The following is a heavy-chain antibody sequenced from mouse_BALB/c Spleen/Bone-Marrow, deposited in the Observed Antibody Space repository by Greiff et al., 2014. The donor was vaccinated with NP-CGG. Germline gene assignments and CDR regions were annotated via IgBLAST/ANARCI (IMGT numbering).Heavy chain of an antibody. Sequence: SGPELVKPGASVKISCKASGYTFTDYNMHWVKQSHGKSLEWIGYIYPYNGGTGYNQKFKSKATLTVDNSSSTAYMELRSLTSEDSAVYYCRRLGRDYWGQGTTLTVSS. CDR3: RRLGRDY. D-gene: IGHD4-1*01. CDR2: IYPYNGGT. V-gene: IGHV1S29*02. J-gene: IGHJ2*01. CDR1: GYTFTDYN.